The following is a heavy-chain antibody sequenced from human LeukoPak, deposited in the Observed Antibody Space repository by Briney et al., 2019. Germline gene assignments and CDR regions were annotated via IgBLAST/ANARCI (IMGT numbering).Heavy chain of an antibody. D-gene: IGHD3-22*01. CDR3: ANLNYYDCSMED. Sequence: GGSLRLSCAASGFTFSSYAMSWVRQAPGKGLEWVSAISGSGGSTYYADSVKGRLTISRDNSKNTLYLQMNSLRAEDTAVYYCANLNYYDCSMEDWGQGTLVTVSS. CDR1: GFTFSSYA. CDR2: ISGSGGST. J-gene: IGHJ4*02. V-gene: IGHV3-23*01.